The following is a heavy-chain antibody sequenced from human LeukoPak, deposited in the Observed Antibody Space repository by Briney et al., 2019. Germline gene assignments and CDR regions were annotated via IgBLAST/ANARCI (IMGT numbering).Heavy chain of an antibody. J-gene: IGHJ3*02. V-gene: IGHV3-74*01. CDR3: ARDRETYYDILTGYYTLGDAFDI. Sequence: PGGSLRLSCAASGFTFSTYWMHWVRQAPGKGLVWVSRINRDGSSTSYADSVKGRFTISRDNANNTLYLQMNSLRAEDTAVYYCARDRETYYDILTGYYTLGDAFDIWGQGTMVTVSS. CDR2: INRDGSST. CDR1: GFTFSTYW. D-gene: IGHD3-9*01.